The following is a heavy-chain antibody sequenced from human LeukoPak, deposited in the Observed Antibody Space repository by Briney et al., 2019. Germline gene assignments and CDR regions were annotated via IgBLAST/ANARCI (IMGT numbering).Heavy chain of an antibody. Sequence: ASVKVSCKASGYTFTSYDINGVRQAAGQGLEWMGWMNPNNGNTGSAQHFQSRVTMTRNTSISSAYMELSSLRSEDTAVYYCLIAAAAIDFDCWGQGTLVTVSS. CDR2: MNPNNGNT. V-gene: IGHV1-8*01. CDR3: LIAAAAIDFDC. J-gene: IGHJ4*02. D-gene: IGHD6-13*01. CDR1: GYTFTSYD.